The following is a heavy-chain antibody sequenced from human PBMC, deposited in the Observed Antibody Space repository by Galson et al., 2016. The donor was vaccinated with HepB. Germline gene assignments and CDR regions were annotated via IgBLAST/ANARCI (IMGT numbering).Heavy chain of an antibody. Sequence: SLRLSCAASGLTFNNYGMTWVRQAPGKGLEVVASISRSGDSRDYSESVKGRFTISRDNSKNTLSLQMNSLGVDDTAVYDCGQGSTAPAVWGKGTTVTVSS. CDR1: GLTFNNYG. CDR2: ISRSGDSR. J-gene: IGHJ6*04. D-gene: IGHD1-26*01. CDR3: GQGSTAPAV. V-gene: IGHV3-23*01.